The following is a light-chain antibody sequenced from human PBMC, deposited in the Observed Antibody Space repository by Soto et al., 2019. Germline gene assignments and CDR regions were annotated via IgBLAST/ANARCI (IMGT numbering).Light chain of an antibody. CDR2: DVT. Sequence: ALTQPRSVSGSPGQSVTISCTGASNNVGGYNYVSWYQHHPGKVPQLIIYDVTKRPSGVPDRFSGSKSGNTASLTISGLQVEDEADYYCCSYAGTYTWIFGGGTKVTVL. CDR3: CSYAGTYTWI. CDR1: SNNVGGYNY. J-gene: IGLJ2*01. V-gene: IGLV2-11*01.